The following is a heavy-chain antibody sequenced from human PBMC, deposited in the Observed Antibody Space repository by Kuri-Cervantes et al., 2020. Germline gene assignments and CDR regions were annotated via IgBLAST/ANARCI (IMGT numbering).Heavy chain of an antibody. D-gene: IGHD6-19*01. Sequence: SETLSLTCTVSGGSVSSGSYYWSWIRQPPGKGLEWIGEINHSGSTNYNPSLKSRVTISLDKSKNQFSLKLSSVTAADTAVYYCARKIAVAGTSFDYWGQGTLVTVSS. J-gene: IGHJ4*02. V-gene: IGHV4-61*01. CDR1: GGSVSSGSYY. CDR3: ARKIAVAGTSFDY. CDR2: INHSGST.